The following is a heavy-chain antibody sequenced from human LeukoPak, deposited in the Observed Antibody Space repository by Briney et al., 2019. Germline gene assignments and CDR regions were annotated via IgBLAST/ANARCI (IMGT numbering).Heavy chain of an antibody. J-gene: IGHJ4*02. CDR3: SLLAVASPQDY. D-gene: IGHD6-19*01. CDR1: GFSFSTYE. Sequence: GGSLRLSCAASGFSFSTYEMHWVRQTPGKGLEWVSDIGSSGSTVYYADSVKGRFTTSRDNAKNFLYLQMHSLRAEDTGVYYCSLLAVASPQDYWGQGTLVTVSS. V-gene: IGHV3-48*03. CDR2: IGSSGSTV.